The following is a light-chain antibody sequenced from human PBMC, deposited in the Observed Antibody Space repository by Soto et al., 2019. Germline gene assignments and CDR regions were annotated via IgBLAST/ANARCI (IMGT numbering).Light chain of an antibody. Sequence: AIRMTQSPSSFSASTGDRVTITCRASQGISSYLAWYQQKPGKAPKLLIYAASTLQSGVPSRFSGSGSGTDFTLTISNLQPEDSATYYCQQGYNTFWTFGRGTKVDI. V-gene: IGKV1-8*01. CDR2: AAS. J-gene: IGKJ1*01. CDR3: QQGYNTFWT. CDR1: QGISSY.